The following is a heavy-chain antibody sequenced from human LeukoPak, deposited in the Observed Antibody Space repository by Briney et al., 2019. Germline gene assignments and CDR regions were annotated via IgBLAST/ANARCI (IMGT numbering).Heavy chain of an antibody. CDR1: GGSISNGDHY. J-gene: IGHJ4*02. Sequence: SETLSLTCTVSGGSISNGDHYWSWIRQHPGKGLEWIGHIYYSGSTYYNPSLKSRGIISVETSKNQFSLKLSSVTAADTAVYFWARIMLSWREFDCWGQGTLVTVSS. CDR2: IYYSGST. CDR3: ARIMLSWREFDC. V-gene: IGHV4-31*03. D-gene: IGHD1-26*01.